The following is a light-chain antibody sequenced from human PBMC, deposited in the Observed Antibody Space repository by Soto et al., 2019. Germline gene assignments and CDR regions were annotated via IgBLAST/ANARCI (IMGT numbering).Light chain of an antibody. CDR1: SSDVGGYNY. CDR3: SSYAGSSAPVL. V-gene: IGLV2-8*01. CDR2: EVS. Sequence: QSALTQPPSASGSPGQSVTISCTGTSSDVGGYNYISWYQHHPGKAPKLMIYEVSQRPSGVPDRFSGSKSGNTASLTVSGLQAEDEADYYCSSYAGSSAPVLFGGGTKLTVL. J-gene: IGLJ2*01.